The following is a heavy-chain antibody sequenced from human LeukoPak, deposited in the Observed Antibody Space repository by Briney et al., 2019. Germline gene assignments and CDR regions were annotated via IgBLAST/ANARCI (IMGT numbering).Heavy chain of an antibody. D-gene: IGHD6-13*01. CDR1: GFTFSSYT. V-gene: IGHV3-23*01. J-gene: IGHJ4*02. CDR2: ISGSGGNA. CDR3: ARGVIAAAGFFDY. Sequence: SGGSLRLSCAASGFTFSSYTMNWVRQAPGKGLEWVSAISGSGGNAYYADSVKGRFTISRDNSKNTLYLQMNSLRAEDTAVYYCARGVIAAAGFFDYWGQGPRSPSPQ.